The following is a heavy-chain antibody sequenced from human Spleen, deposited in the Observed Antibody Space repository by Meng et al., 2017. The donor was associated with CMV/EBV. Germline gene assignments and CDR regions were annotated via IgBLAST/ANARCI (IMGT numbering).Heavy chain of an antibody. Sequence: GYYMHWVRQAPGQGLEWMGWINPTSGGTNHAQKFQGRVTMTRDTSISTAYMELSRLRSDDTAVYYCAKDRAPVLRFLERPKTNWFDPWGQGTLVTVSS. CDR2: INPTSGGT. J-gene: IGHJ5*02. V-gene: IGHV1-2*02. CDR1: GYY. D-gene: IGHD3-3*01. CDR3: AKDRAPVLRFLERPKTNWFDP.